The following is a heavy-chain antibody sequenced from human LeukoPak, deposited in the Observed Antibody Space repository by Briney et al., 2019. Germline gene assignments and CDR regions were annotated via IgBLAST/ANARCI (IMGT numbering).Heavy chain of an antibody. CDR1: GYTFTGYY. V-gene: IGHV1-2*02. J-gene: IGHJ4*02. CDR3: AREAGGYDLAGDFDY. Sequence: ASVKVSCKASGYTFTGYYMHWVRQAPGQGLEWMGWINPNSGGTNYAQKFQGRVTMTRDTPISTAYMELSRLRSDDTAVYYCAREAGGYDLAGDFDYWGQGTLVTVSS. D-gene: IGHD5-12*01. CDR2: INPNSGGT.